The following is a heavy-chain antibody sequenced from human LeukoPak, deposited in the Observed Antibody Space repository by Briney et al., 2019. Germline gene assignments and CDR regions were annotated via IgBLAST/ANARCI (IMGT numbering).Heavy chain of an antibody. Sequence: GESLRLSCAASGFAFSTYSMNWVRQAPGKGLEWVSSISSSSSYIYYADSVKGRFTISRDNAKNSLYLQMNSLRAEDTAVYYCAPPMDSSGWYRAGRNWFDPWGQGTLVTVSS. CDR1: GFAFSTYS. V-gene: IGHV3-21*04. J-gene: IGHJ5*02. CDR2: ISSSSSYI. D-gene: IGHD6-19*01. CDR3: APPMDSSGWYRAGRNWFDP.